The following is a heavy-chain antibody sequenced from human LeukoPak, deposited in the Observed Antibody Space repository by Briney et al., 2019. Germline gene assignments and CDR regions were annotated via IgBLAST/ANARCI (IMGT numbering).Heavy chain of an antibody. D-gene: IGHD2-15*01. Sequence: SSETLSLTCTVSGGSISSYYWSWIRQPPGKGLEWIGYIYYSGSTNYNPSLKSRVTISVDTSKNQFSLKLSSVTAADTAVYYCARGPFVVVVAARYNWFDPWGQGTLVTVSS. V-gene: IGHV4-59*12. CDR1: GGSISSYY. CDR2: IYYSGST. J-gene: IGHJ5*02. CDR3: ARGPFVVVVAARYNWFDP.